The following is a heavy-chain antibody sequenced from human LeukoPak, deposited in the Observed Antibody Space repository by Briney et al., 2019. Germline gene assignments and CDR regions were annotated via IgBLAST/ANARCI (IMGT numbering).Heavy chain of an antibody. J-gene: IGHJ4*02. D-gene: IGHD6-13*01. CDR3: ARGGCGYSSSWYCAPFDY. V-gene: IGHV4-39*01. CDR1: GGSISSSSYY. Sequence: SETLSLTCTVSGGSISSSSYYWGWIRQPPGKGLEWIGSIYYSGSTYYNPSLKSRVTISVDTSKNQFSLKLSSVTAADTAVYYCARGGCGYSSSWYCAPFDYWGQGTLVTVSS. CDR2: IYYSGST.